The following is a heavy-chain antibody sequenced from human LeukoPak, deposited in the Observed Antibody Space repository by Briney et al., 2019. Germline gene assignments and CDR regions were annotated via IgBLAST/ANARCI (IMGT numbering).Heavy chain of an antibody. J-gene: IGHJ4*02. CDR3: AKLNYYYDSSGYYGEHFDY. CDR1: GFTFSSYA. D-gene: IGHD3-22*01. CDR2: ISGSGGST. V-gene: IGHV3-23*01. Sequence: PGGSLRLSCAASGFTFSSYAMSWVRQAPGKGLEWVSAISGSGGSTYYADSVKGRFTISRDNSKNTLYPQMNSLRAEDTAVYYCAKLNYYYDSSGYYGEHFDYWGQGTMVTVSS.